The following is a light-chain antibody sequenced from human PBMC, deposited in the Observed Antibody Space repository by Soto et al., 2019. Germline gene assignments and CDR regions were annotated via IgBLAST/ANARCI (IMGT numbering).Light chain of an antibody. CDR1: QSISNW. Sequence: DIQMTQSPSTLSASVGDRVTITCRASQSISNWLAWYQQKPGKAPKLLIYGSSRLQTGVPSRFSGSGSGTDFTLTISSVQPEDFATYFCQHTYRTPWTFGQGTKVDIK. CDR2: GSS. J-gene: IGKJ1*01. V-gene: IGKV1-39*01. CDR3: QHTYRTPWT.